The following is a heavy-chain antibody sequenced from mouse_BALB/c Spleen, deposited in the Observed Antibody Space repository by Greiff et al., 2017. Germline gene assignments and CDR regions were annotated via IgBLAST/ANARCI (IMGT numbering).Heavy chain of an antibody. Sequence: QVQLKQSGPGLVAPSQSLSITCTVSGFSLTSYDISWIRQPPGKGLEWLGVIWTGGDTNYNSAFMSRLSISKDNSKSQVFLKMNSLQTDDTAIYYCVRELHYAMDYWGQGTSVTVSS. V-gene: IGHV2-9-2*01. CDR1: GFSLTSYD. CDR3: VRELHYAMDY. D-gene: IGHD1-1*01. J-gene: IGHJ4*01. CDR2: IWTGGDT.